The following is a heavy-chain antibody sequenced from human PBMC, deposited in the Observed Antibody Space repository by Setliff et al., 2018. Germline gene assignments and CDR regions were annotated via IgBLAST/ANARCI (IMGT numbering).Heavy chain of an antibody. CDR3: ARGLHSGTYWGTRPLGLDY. CDR1: GGSMIGYY. D-gene: IGHD1-26*01. V-gene: IGHV4-59*08. Sequence: PSETLSLTCSVSGGSMIGYYWSWVRQAPGKELEWIGYSVDGSTNYNPSLKSRVTISVDTTKNQFTLKLTSVTAADSAVYYCARGLHSGTYWGTRPLGLDYWGQGTQVTAPQ. CDR2: SVDGST. J-gene: IGHJ4*02.